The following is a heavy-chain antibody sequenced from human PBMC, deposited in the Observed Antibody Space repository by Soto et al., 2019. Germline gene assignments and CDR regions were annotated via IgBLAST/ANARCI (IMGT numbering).Heavy chain of an antibody. CDR2: IYYSGST. Sequence: QVQLQESGPGLVKPSQTLSLTCTVSGGSISSGGYYWSWIRQHPGKGLEWIGYIYYSGSTYYNPSLKSRVTISVDTSKNQFSLRLSSVTAADTAVDYCAAYCGGDCYSRHAFDIWGQGTMVTVSS. D-gene: IGHD2-21*02. CDR3: AAYCGGDCYSRHAFDI. J-gene: IGHJ3*02. CDR1: GGSISSGGYY. V-gene: IGHV4-31*03.